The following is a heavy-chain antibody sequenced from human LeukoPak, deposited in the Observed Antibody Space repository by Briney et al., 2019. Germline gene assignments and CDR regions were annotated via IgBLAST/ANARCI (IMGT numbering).Heavy chain of an antibody. CDR2: INWNGGST. J-gene: IGHJ4*02. Sequence: GGSLRLSRATSGSTFHDYGMSWVRQAPGKGLEWVSGINWNGGSTGYADSVKGRFTISRDNAKNSLYLQMNSLRAEDTALYYCARADYGDFTGHFDYWGQGTLVTVSS. CDR1: GSTFHDYG. V-gene: IGHV3-20*04. D-gene: IGHD4-17*01. CDR3: ARADYGDFTGHFDY.